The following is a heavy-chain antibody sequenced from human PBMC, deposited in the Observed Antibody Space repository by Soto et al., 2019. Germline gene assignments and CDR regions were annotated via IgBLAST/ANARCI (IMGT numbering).Heavy chain of an antibody. CDR3: AKGNYYGSGSNGGDFDY. J-gene: IGHJ4*02. CDR1: GFTFSSYA. CDR2: ISGSGGST. V-gene: IGHV3-23*01. D-gene: IGHD3-10*01. Sequence: GGSLRLSCAASGFTFSSYAMSWVRQAPGKGLEWVSAISGSGGSTYYADSVKGRFTISRDNSKNTLYLQMNSLRAEDTAVYYCAKGNYYGSGSNGGDFDYWGQGTLVTVSS.